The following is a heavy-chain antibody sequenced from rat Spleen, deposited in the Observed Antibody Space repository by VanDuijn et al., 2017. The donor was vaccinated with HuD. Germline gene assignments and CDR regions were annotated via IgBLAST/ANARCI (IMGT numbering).Heavy chain of an antibody. J-gene: IGHJ1*01. V-gene: IGHV5-25*01. CDR1: GFNFSNYY. CDR3: ARHDVTYCYFDF. CDR2: ISTGGGNT. Sequence: EVQLVEYGGGLVQPGRSMKLSCAALGFNFSNYYMAWVRQAQTKGLEWVAYISTGGGNTYYRDTVKGRFTISRENAKSTVYLEMDSLRSEDTATKYCARHDVTYCYFDFWGPGTMVTVSS.